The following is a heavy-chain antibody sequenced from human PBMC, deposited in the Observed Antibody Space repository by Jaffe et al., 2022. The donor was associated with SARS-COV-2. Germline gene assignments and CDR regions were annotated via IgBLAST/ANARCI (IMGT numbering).Heavy chain of an antibody. J-gene: IGHJ4*02. CDR3: ARLVHDSSGYYYENYFDY. CDR2: INPNSGGT. Sequence: QVQLVQSGAEVKKPGASVKVSCKASGYTFTGYYMHWVRQAPGQGLEWMGRINPNSGGTNYAQKFQGRVTMTRDTSISTAYMELSRLRSDDTAVYYCARLVHDSSGYYYENYFDYWGQGTLVTVSS. CDR1: GYTFTGYY. V-gene: IGHV1-2*06. D-gene: IGHD3-22*01.